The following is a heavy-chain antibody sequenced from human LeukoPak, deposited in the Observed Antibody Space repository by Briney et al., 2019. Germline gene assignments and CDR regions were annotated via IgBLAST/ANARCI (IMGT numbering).Heavy chain of an antibody. CDR2: IKQDGSEK. CDR3: AREGQLVRFGGRGLFDY. V-gene: IGHV3-7*01. J-gene: IGHJ4*02. CDR1: GFTFSSYW. Sequence: GGSLRLSCAASGFTFSSYWMSWVRQAPGKGLEWVANIKQDGSEKYYVDSVKGRFTISRDNAKNSLYLQMNSLRAEDTAVYYCAREGQLVRFGGRGLFDYWGQGTLVTVSS. D-gene: IGHD6-6*01.